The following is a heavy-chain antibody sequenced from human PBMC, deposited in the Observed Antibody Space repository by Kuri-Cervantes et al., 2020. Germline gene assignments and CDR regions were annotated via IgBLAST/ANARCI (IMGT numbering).Heavy chain of an antibody. CDR2: IAYDSSSQ. V-gene: IGHV3-30*07. Sequence: GESLKISCAASGFTFRTYAMHWVRQAPGRGLEWVAVIAYDSSSQYYSDSVKGRFTISRDNAKNSLFLRMNSLRVEDTAVYYCANGGRNGDLLEYWGQGTLVTVSS. CDR3: ANGGRNGDLLEY. D-gene: IGHD4-17*01. J-gene: IGHJ4*02. CDR1: GFTFRTYA.